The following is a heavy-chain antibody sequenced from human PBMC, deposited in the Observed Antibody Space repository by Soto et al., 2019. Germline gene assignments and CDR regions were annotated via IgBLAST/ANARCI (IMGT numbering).Heavy chain of an antibody. CDR2: INPDGAT. CDR3: ARGQRSDPFFHY. J-gene: IGHJ4*02. V-gene: IGHV4-34*01. Sequence: SETLSLTCAVYGGSFSGYYWDWIRQPPGKGLEWIGEINPDGATNYTPSLRGRVTISIDTSRNQCSLKLSSVTAADTAVYYCARGQRSDPFFHYCGQGALVTVSS. CDR1: GGSFSGYY.